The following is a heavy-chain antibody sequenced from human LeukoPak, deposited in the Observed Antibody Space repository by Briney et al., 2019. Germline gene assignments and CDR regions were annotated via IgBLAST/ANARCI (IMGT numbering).Heavy chain of an antibody. V-gene: IGHV3-48*04. CDR1: GFTFSSYS. CDR2: ISSSSSTI. D-gene: IGHD6-13*01. J-gene: IGHJ2*01. CDR3: ASSSWDWYFDL. Sequence: GGSLRLCCAASGFTFSSYSMNWVRRAPGKGLEWVSYISSSSSTIYYADSVKGRFTISRDNAKNSLYLQMNSLRAEDTAVYYCASSSWDWYFDLWGRGTLVTVSS.